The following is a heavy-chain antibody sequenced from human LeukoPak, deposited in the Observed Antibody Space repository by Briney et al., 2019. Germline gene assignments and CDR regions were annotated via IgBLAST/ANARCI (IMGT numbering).Heavy chain of an antibody. CDR1: GITFSSYW. D-gene: IGHD5-24*01. J-gene: IGHJ4*02. V-gene: IGHV3-7*04. Sequence: GGSLRLSCAASGITFSSYWMSWVRQPPGKGLEGVANIKQDGSEKCYVDSVKGRFTISRDNAKNSLYLQMNSLRAEDTAVYYCARGRWLQNLYYFDYWGQGTLVTVSS. CDR2: IKQDGSEK. CDR3: ARGRWLQNLYYFDY.